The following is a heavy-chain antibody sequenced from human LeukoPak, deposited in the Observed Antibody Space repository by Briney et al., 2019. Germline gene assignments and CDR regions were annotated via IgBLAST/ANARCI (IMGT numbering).Heavy chain of an antibody. CDR2: ISYDGSNK. CDR3: AKAEESTVSGTTFDY. V-gene: IGHV3-30*18. J-gene: IGHJ4*02. Sequence: GGSLRLSCAASGFTFSSYGMHWVRQAPGKGLEWVAVISYDGSNKYYADSVKGRFTISRDNSKNTLYLQMNSLRAEDTAVYYCAKAEESTVSGTTFDYWGQGTLVTVSS. D-gene: IGHD6-19*01. CDR1: GFTFSSYG.